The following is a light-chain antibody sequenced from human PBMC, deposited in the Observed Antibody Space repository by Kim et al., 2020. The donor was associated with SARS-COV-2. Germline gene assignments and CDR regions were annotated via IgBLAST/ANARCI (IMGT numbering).Light chain of an antibody. V-gene: IGKV1-5*03. Sequence: ASVGDRVTITGRASQSMSSWLAWYQQKTGKAPKLLIYKASNLESGVPSRFSGSGSGTEFTLTISSLQPDDFATYYCQQYNNYSPYTFGQGTKLEI. J-gene: IGKJ2*01. CDR2: KAS. CDR3: QQYNNYSPYT. CDR1: QSMSSW.